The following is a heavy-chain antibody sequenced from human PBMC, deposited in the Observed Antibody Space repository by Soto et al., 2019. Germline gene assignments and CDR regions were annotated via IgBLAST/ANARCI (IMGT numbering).Heavy chain of an antibody. CDR3: ARAAYDYVWGSYRQDAFDI. V-gene: IGHV1-69*13. Sequence: SVKVSCKASGGTFSSYAISWVRQAPGQGLEWMGGIIPIFGTANYAQKFQGRVTITADESTSTAYMELSSLRSEDTAVYYCARAAYDYVWGSYRQDAFDIWAQRTMRT. J-gene: IGHJ3*02. D-gene: IGHD3-16*02. CDR2: IIPIFGTA. CDR1: GGTFSSYA.